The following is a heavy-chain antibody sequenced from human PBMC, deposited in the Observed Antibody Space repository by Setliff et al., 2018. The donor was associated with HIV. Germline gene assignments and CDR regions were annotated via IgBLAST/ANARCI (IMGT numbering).Heavy chain of an antibody. CDR1: GYSFSTYW. Sequence: GESLKISCKGSGYSFSTYWIAWVRQMPGKGLEWMGVIFPADSDTRYSPSFQGQVTISADKSISTAYLQWSSLKASDSAVYYCARASDPSHRMPPTYHYYYMDVWGKGTTVTVSS. CDR3: ARASDPSHRMPPTYHYYYMDV. V-gene: IGHV5-51*01. D-gene: IGHD2-2*01. J-gene: IGHJ6*03. CDR2: IFPADSDT.